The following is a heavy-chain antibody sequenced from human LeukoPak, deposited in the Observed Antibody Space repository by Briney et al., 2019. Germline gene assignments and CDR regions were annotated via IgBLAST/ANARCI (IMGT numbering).Heavy chain of an antibody. CDR2: IIPIFGTA. V-gene: IGHV1-69*01. CDR1: GGTFSSYA. D-gene: IGHD3-22*01. Sequence: GATVKVCCKASGGTFSSYAISWVRQAPGQGLEWMGGIIPIFGTANYAQKFQGRVTITADESTSTAYMELSSLRSEDTAVYYCARDRDSSGYYYVNWGQGTLVTVSS. J-gene: IGHJ4*02. CDR3: ARDRDSSGYYYVN.